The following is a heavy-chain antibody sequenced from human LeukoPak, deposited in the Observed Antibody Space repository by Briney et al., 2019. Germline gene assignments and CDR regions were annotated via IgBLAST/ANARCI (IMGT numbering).Heavy chain of an antibody. CDR1: GFTFSSYS. Sequence: GGSLRLSCAASGFTFSSYSFHWVRQAPGQGLEWVAVISSGGGTKYYGDSVKGRFTSSRDNSRNTLYLQMNSLRAEDTAVYYCAKEDRQYQLPPDYWGQGTLVTVSS. V-gene: IGHV3-30*18. J-gene: IGHJ4*02. CDR3: AKEDRQYQLPPDY. CDR2: ISSGGGTK. D-gene: IGHD2-2*01.